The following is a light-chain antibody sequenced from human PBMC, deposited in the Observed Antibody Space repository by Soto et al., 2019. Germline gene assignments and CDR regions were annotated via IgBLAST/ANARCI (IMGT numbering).Light chain of an antibody. CDR3: QQYNNWPLT. J-gene: IGKJ4*01. CDR1: QSVSSN. V-gene: IGKV3-15*01. CDR2: GAS. Sequence: EIVMTQSPATLSVSPGERATLSCRASQSVSSNLAWYQQKPGQAPRLLIYGASTRATGIPARFSGSGSGTEFTLTIRSPQSEDFADYYCQQYNNWPLTFGGGTKVEIK.